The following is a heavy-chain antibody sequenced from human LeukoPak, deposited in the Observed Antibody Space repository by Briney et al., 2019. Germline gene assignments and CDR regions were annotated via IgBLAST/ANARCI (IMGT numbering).Heavy chain of an antibody. CDR3: ATDCCGGECCSHNRDDY. J-gene: IGHJ4*02. D-gene: IGHD2-21*01. V-gene: IGHV3-23*01. CDR2: ISDTGATT. CDR1: GFIFRTYA. Sequence: GGSLRLSCAASGFIFRTYAMNWVRPAPGKGLEWVSGISDTGATTFYADSVRGRFTISRDNSKNMVYLQMNSLRGEDTAIYFCATDCCGGECCSHNRDDYWGQGTLVTVSS.